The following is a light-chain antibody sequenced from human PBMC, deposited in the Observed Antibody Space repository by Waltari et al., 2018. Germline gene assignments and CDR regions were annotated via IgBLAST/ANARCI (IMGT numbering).Light chain of an antibody. CDR3: AAWDGSLNVWV. CDR2: SNN. Sequence: QSVLTQPPSASGTPGQRVPISCRGSSSHIGSNTVNWYQQPPGTAPKLLIYSNNQRPSGVPDRFSGSKSGTSASLAISGLQSEDEADYYCAAWDGSLNVWVFGGGTKLTVL. V-gene: IGLV1-44*01. CDR1: SSHIGSNT. J-gene: IGLJ3*02.